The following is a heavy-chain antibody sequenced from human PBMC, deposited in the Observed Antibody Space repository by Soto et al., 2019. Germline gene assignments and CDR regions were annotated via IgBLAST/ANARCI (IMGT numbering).Heavy chain of an antibody. CDR1: GASVSSGSYS. CDR2: TFYSGST. D-gene: IGHD3-10*01. Sequence: QVQLQESGPGLVKPSETLSLTCNVSGASVSSGSYSWNWIRQPPGKGLEWLGFTFYSGSTNYNPSLKSRVTISLDTSKNHLSLKLASVTAADTAIYYCARDSGSGGNFDCRGHGTLVTVSS. CDR3: ARDSGSGGNFDC. J-gene: IGHJ4*01. V-gene: IGHV4-61*03.